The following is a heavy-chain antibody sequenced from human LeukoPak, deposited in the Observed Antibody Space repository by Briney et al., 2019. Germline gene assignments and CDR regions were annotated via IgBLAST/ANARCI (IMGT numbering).Heavy chain of an antibody. CDR1: GGSISSSSYY. Sequence: PSETLSLTCTVSGGSISSSSYYWGWIRQPPGKGLEWIGSIYYSGSTHHNPSLKSRVTISVDTSKNQFSLKLSSVTAADTAVYYCARHDVTIFGVVSATHSDYWGQGTLVTVSS. D-gene: IGHD3-3*01. V-gene: IGHV4-39*01. CDR2: IYYSGST. J-gene: IGHJ4*02. CDR3: ARHDVTIFGVVSATHSDY.